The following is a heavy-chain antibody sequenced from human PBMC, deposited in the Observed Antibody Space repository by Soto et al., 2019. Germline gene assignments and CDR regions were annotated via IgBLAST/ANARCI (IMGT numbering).Heavy chain of an antibody. J-gene: IGHJ4*01. CDR1: VVTFISYG. Sequence: GGSLRLCCSSSVVTFISYGMKWCRQAPGKGLEWVSSINGRSNYKDYANSVRGRFTISRDNAKNSLFLQMSSLTAEDTAVYYCAREDGIAGETSAFDYWGHGTLVTVSS. CDR2: INGRSNYK. D-gene: IGHD1-26*01. CDR3: AREDGIAGETSAFDY. V-gene: IGHV3-21*01.